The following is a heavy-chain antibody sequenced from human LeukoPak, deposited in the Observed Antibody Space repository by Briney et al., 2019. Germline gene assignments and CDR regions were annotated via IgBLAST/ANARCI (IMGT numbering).Heavy chain of an antibody. D-gene: IGHD3-3*01. CDR3: ARDSTLTIFGVVPIGDWFDP. V-gene: IGHV1-18*01. CDR1: GYTFTSYG. CDR2: ISAYNGNT. J-gene: IGHJ5*02. Sequence: ASVKVFCKASGYTFTSYGISWVRQAPGQGLEWMGWISAYNGNTNYAQKLQGRVTMTTDTSTSTAYMELRSLRSDDTAVYYCARDSTLTIFGVVPIGDWFDPWGQGTLVTVSS.